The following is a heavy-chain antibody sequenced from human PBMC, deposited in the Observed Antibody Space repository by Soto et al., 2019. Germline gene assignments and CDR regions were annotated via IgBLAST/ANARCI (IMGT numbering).Heavy chain of an antibody. D-gene: IGHD3-16*02. Sequence: QSQTLSLTCTVSGGSISSYYWSWIRQPPGKGLEWIGYIYYSGSTNYNPSLKSRVTISVDTSENQFSLKLSSVTAADTAVYYCARVRLHLGELSAEYLYYFDYWGQGTLVTVSS. CDR3: ARVRLHLGELSAEYLYYFDY. V-gene: IGHV4-59*01. J-gene: IGHJ4*02. CDR2: IYYSGST. CDR1: GGSISSYY.